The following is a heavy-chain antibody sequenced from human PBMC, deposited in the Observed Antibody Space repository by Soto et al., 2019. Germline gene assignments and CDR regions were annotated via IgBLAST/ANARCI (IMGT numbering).Heavy chain of an antibody. CDR2: INPKSGGT. D-gene: IGHD2-8*01. CDR3: ARGDSTDCSNDVCSFFYNHDMDV. Sequence: ASVKVSCKASGYSFTDYHIHWVRQAPGQGLEWLGRINPKSGGTSTAQKFQGWVTMTTDTSISTASMELTRLTSDDTAIYYCARGDSTDCSNDVCSFFYNHDMDVWGQGTTVTVSS. V-gene: IGHV1-2*04. CDR1: GYSFTDYH. J-gene: IGHJ6*02.